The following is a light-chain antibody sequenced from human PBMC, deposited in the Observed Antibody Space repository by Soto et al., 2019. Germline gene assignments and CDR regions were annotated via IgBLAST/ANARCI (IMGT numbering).Light chain of an antibody. CDR1: SSGVGSYKF. Sequence: QSVLTQPASVSGSPGLSLTIFCTGTSSGVGSYKFVSWYQQHPGKAPKLMIYEGSTRPSGVSNRFSGSKSGNTASLTISGLQAEDEADYYYCSYAGSSTLVFGGGTKLTVL. V-gene: IGLV2-23*01. CDR2: EGS. J-gene: IGLJ2*01. CDR3: CSYAGSSTLV.